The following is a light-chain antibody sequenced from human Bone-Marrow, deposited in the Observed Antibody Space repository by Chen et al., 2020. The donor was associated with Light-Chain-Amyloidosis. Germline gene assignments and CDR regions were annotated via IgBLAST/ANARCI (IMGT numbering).Light chain of an antibody. V-gene: IGKV4-1*01. CDR1: QSVLYSSNNKNY. Sequence: DIVMTQSPDSLAVSLGERATINCKSSQSVLYSSNNKNYLAWYQQKPGQPPKLLIYWASTRESGVPDLFSGSGAGTDFTLTISSLQAEDVAVYYCQQYYSTPGVTFGGGTKVEIK. J-gene: IGKJ4*01. CDR2: WAS. CDR3: QQYYSTPGVT.